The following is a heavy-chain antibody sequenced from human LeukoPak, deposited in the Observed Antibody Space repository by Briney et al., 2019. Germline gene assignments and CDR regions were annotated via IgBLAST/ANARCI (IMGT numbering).Heavy chain of an antibody. J-gene: IGHJ6*03. CDR2: ISGSAGST. CDR1: GFTFDDYA. Sequence: GGSLRLSCAASGFTFDDYAMHWVRQAPGKGLEWVSGISGSAGSTYYADSVKGRFTISRDNSKNTLYLQMNSLRAEDTAVYYCAVSFYYYYMDVWGKGTTVTVSS. D-gene: IGHD1-7*01. V-gene: IGHV3-23*01. CDR3: AVSFYYYYMDV.